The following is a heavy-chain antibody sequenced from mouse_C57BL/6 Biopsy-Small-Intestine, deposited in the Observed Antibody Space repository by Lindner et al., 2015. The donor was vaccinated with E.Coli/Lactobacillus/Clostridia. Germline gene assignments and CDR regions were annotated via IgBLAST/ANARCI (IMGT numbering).Heavy chain of an antibody. CDR2: IDPENGDS. CDR1: GFNIKDDY. D-gene: IGHD2-4*01. Sequence: QLQESGAEPVRPGASVKLSCTGSGFNIKDDYMHWVKQRPEQGLEWIGCIDPENGDSVYASKFQGKATITADTSSNTAYLQLSSLASEDTAVYYCTGLRHDYWGQGTTLTVSS. J-gene: IGHJ2*01. CDR3: TGLRHDY. V-gene: IGHV14-4*01.